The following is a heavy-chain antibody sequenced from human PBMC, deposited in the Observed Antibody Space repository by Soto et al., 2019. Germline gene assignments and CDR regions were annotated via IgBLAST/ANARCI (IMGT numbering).Heavy chain of an antibody. V-gene: IGHV4-30-4*01. Sequence: SETLSLTCTVSGGSISSGDYYWSWIRQPPGKGLEWIGYIYYSGSTYYNTSLKSRVTISVDTSKNQFSMKLSSVTAADTAVYYCARSSTTAAPCDYWGQGTLVTVSS. J-gene: IGHJ4*02. CDR3: ARSSTTAAPCDY. CDR1: GGSISSGDYY. CDR2: IYYSGST. D-gene: IGHD4-17*01.